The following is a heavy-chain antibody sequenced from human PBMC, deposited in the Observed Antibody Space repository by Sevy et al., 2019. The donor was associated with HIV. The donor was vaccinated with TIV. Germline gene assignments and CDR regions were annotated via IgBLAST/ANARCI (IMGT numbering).Heavy chain of an antibody. CDR2: IAYDGSNK. D-gene: IGHD3-3*01. CDR3: ARPRFLEWLSSAAFDI. V-gene: IGHV3-30*04. Sequence: GGSLRLSCTASGFVFSSYAMHWVRQAPGKGLEWVAFIAYDGSNKNYADSVKGRFTLSRDNSKNTLYLQMNSLGAEDNAVYYCARPRFLEWLSSAAFDIWGQGTMVTVS. J-gene: IGHJ3*02. CDR1: GFVFSSYA.